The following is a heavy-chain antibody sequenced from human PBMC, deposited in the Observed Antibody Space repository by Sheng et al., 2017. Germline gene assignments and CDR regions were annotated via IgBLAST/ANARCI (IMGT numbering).Heavy chain of an antibody. CDR2: ISGSSGYI. J-gene: IGHJ4*02. CDR1: GFNFSDYS. V-gene: IGHV3-21*01. Sequence: EVHLVESGGGLGKPGGSLRLSCTASGFNFSDYSMNWVRQAPEKGLEWVSSISGSSGYIYYADSVRGRFTISRDNAKNSLYLQMDSLRAEDTALYYCARDGVVALGYQVLHDYWGQGTLVTVSS. CDR3: ARDGVVALGYQVLHDY. D-gene: IGHD5-18*01.